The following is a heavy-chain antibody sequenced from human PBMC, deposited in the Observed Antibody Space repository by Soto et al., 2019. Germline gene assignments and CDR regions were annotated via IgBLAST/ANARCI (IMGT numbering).Heavy chain of an antibody. CDR1: GFTFRTYA. CDR2: MSAGGAGT. V-gene: IGHV3-23*01. CDR3: SKVGPGYAFYI. J-gene: IGHJ3*02. D-gene: IGHD3-16*01. Sequence: PGGSLRLSCVASGFTFRTYAMSWVRQAPGKGLKWVAGMSAGGAGTYYADSVKGRFTISRDNSKNTLYLQMNSLRAEDTAVYDCSKVGPGYAFYIWGQGTMVPVSS.